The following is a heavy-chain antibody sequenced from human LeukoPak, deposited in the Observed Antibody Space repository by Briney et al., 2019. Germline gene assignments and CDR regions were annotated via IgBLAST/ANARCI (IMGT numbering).Heavy chain of an antibody. CDR3: ARVMTTMWGYDY. V-gene: IGHV3-74*01. D-gene: IGHD5-24*01. J-gene: IGHJ4*02. CDR1: VFTFSDYW. CDR2: INNDGCRT. Sequence: GGSLTLSCAASVFTFSDYWMHWVRQVPPEGLLWVSRINNDGCRTIYADSAKARFTISRDNAKNTLDLQMNSLRAEDTAVYYCARVMTTMWGYDYWGQGTLVPVSS.